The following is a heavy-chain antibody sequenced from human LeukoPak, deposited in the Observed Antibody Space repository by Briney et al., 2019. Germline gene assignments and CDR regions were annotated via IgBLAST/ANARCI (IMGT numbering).Heavy chain of an antibody. CDR1: GFTFSNYG. D-gene: IGHD2/OR15-2a*01. Sequence: GGSLRLSCAASGFTFSNYGMHWVRQAPGKGLEWISYISSSSSAIYYADSVKGRSTISRDNAKNSLYLQMNSLRDEDTAVYYCVRDHYYSFDYWGQGTLVTVSS. J-gene: IGHJ4*02. CDR2: ISSSSSAI. CDR3: VRDHYYSFDY. V-gene: IGHV3-48*02.